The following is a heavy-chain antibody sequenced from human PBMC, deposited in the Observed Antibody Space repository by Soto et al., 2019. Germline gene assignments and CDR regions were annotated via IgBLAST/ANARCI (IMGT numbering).Heavy chain of an antibody. D-gene: IGHD3-3*01. J-gene: IGHJ3*02. Sequence: GGSLRLSCAASGFTFSSYAMHWVRQAPGKGLEWVAVISYDGSNKYYADSVKGRFTISRDNSKNTLYLQMNSLRAEDTAVYYCARVGITIFGANIRGDAFDIWGQGTMVTVSS. CDR3: ARVGITIFGANIRGDAFDI. V-gene: IGHV3-30-3*01. CDR2: ISYDGSNK. CDR1: GFTFSSYA.